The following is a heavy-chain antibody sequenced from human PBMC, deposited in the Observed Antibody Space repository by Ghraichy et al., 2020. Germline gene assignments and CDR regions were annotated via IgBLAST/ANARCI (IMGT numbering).Heavy chain of an antibody. CDR2: VSHTGTT. D-gene: IGHD6-19*01. J-gene: IGHJ5*02. CDR1: GGSISGDNW. Sequence: SETLSLTCTVSGGSISGDNWWSWIRQPPGRGPEWIGEVSHTGTTNYNPSLKSRVTMSVDKSSNQFSLRLRSVTAADTAIYYCATDGFTSAWLPVSWFDPWGQGTLVTVSS. V-gene: IGHV4-4*02. CDR3: ATDGFTSAWLPVSWFDP.